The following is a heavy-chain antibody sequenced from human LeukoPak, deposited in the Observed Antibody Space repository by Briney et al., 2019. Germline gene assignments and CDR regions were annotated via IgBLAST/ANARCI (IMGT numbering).Heavy chain of an antibody. J-gene: IGHJ4*01. V-gene: IGHV3-21*01. CDR2: VSTSSTYI. CDR3: AREMNDDYGDLFDF. Sequence: GGSLRLSCAASGFTFSSYNMNWVRQAPGKGLEWVSSVSTSSTYIYYADSVKGRFTISRDNAKNSLYLQMNSLIVDDTAVYYCAREMNDDYGDLFDFWGQGTLVTVSS. D-gene: IGHD4-17*01. CDR1: GFTFSSYN.